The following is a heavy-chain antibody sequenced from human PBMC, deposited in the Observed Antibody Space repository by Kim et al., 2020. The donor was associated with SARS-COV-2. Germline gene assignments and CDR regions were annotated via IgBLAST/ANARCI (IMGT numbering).Heavy chain of an antibody. CDR1: GFTFSSYG. D-gene: IGHD3-9*01. V-gene: IGHV3-33*08. Sequence: GGSLRLSCAASGFTFSSYGMHWVRQAPGKGLEWVAVIWYDGSNKYYADSVKGRFTISRDNSKNTLYLQMNSLRAEDTAVYYCARGLGYDILTGYSAWIDYWGQGTLVTVSS. J-gene: IGHJ4*02. CDR2: IWYDGSNK. CDR3: ARGLGYDILTGYSAWIDY.